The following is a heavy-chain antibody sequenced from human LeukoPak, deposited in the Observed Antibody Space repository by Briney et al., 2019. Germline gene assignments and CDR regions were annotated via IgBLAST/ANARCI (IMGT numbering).Heavy chain of an antibody. J-gene: IGHJ4*02. CDR2: IYYSGST. V-gene: IGHV4-59*01. CDR1: GGSIISYY. CDR3: ARLGSYGGTMIDY. Sequence: PSETLSLTCTVSGGSIISYYWSWIRQPPGKGLEWIGYIYYSGSTNYNPSLKSRVTISVDTSKNQFSLKLSSVTAADTAVYYCARLGSYGGTMIDYWGQGTLVTVSS. D-gene: IGHD4-23*01.